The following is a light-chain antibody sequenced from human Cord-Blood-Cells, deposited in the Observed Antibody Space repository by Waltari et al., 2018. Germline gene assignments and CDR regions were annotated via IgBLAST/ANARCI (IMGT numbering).Light chain of an antibody. J-gene: IGKJ1*01. CDR3: QQSYSTLTWT. CDR1: QSISSY. Sequence: DIQMTQSPSSLSASVGDRVTITCRASQSISSYLNWHQQKPGKPPKLLIYAASSLQSGVPSRFSGSGSGTDFTLTISSLQPEDFATYYCQQSYSTLTWTFGQGTKVEIK. CDR2: AAS. V-gene: IGKV1-39*01.